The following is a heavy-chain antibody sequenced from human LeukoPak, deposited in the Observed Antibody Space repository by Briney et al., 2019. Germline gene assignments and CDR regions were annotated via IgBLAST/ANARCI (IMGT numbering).Heavy chain of an antibody. Sequence: GASVKVSCKASGYSFVFFGVSWVRQAPGQGLEWMGWIDSHNGDTKYAERLQGRVFMTTDTSTSTSYMELRSLRSDDTAVYYCARAVSGSLHGDFDFWGQGTLVTVSS. CDR1: GYSFVFFG. V-gene: IGHV1-18*01. J-gene: IGHJ4*02. D-gene: IGHD1-26*01. CDR2: IDSHNGDT. CDR3: ARAVSGSLHGDFDF.